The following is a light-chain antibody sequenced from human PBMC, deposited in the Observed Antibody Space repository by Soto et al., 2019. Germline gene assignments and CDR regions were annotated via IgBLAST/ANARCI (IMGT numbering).Light chain of an antibody. CDR2: GSS. J-gene: IGLJ1*01. V-gene: IGLV1-40*01. CDR1: SSNIGAGYD. Sequence: QSVLTQPPSVSGAPGQRVTISCTGSSSNIGAGYDVHWYQQLPGTAPKLLIYGSSNRPSGVPDRFSGAKSGTSASLAITGLQAEHEADYYCQSYDSSLSAYVFGTGTKVTVL. CDR3: QSYDSSLSAYV.